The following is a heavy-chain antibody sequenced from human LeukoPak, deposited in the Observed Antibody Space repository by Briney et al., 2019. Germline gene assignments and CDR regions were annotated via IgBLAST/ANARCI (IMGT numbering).Heavy chain of an antibody. CDR2: IDTNTGDT. CDR1: GYTFTAYY. D-gene: IGHD2-21*01. CDR3: ASEAFCAGKTCHLQRVAS. J-gene: IGHJ4*02. Sequence: ASVKVSCKASGYTFTAYYMHWVRQAPGQGLEWMGWIDTNTGDTKYAQKFQGRLTNTRDTSTGTAYMELRSLISGDTAVYYCASEAFCAGKTCHLQRVASWGPGTLLTVSS. V-gene: IGHV1-2*02.